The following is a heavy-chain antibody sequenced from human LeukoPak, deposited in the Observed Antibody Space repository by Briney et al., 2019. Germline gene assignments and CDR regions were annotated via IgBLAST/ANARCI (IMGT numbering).Heavy chain of an antibody. Sequence: PSETLSLTCTVSGGSISSYYWSWIRQPPGKGLEWIGYIYYSGSTNYNPSFKSRVTISVDTSKNQFSLKLSSVTAADTAVYYCARVKYLYDYSNYYFDYWGQGTLVTVSS. CDR2: IYYSGST. CDR3: ARVKYLYDYSNYYFDY. V-gene: IGHV4-59*01. J-gene: IGHJ4*02. CDR1: GGSISSYY. D-gene: IGHD4-11*01.